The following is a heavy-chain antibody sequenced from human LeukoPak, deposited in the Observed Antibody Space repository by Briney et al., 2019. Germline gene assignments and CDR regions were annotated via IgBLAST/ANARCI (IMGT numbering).Heavy chain of an antibody. V-gene: IGHV3-48*03. Sequence: PGGSLRLSCVDSRFTFTSYNMNWVRQAPGKGLEWVSYISSSGSTIYYADSVKGRFTISRDNAKNSLYLQMNSLRAEDTAVYYCAELGITMIGGVWGKGTTVTISS. CDR2: ISSSGSTI. D-gene: IGHD3-10*02. J-gene: IGHJ6*04. CDR1: RFTFTSYN. CDR3: AELGITMIGGV.